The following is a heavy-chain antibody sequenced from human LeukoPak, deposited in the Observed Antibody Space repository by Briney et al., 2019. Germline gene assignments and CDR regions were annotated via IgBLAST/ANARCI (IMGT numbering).Heavy chain of an antibody. Sequence: SETLSLTCTVSGGSISSYYWSWIRQPPGKGLEWIGHIYYSGSTNYNPSLKSRVTISVDTSKNQFSLKLSSVTAADTAVYYCARQYSGSYYSFDYWGQGTLVTVSS. V-gene: IGHV4-59*01. J-gene: IGHJ4*02. CDR1: GGSISSYY. CDR3: ARQYSGSYYSFDY. D-gene: IGHD1-26*01. CDR2: IYYSGST.